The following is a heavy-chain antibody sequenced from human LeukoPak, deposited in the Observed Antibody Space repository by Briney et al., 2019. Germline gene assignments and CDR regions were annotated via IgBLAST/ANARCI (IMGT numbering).Heavy chain of an antibody. V-gene: IGHV4-61*05. D-gene: IGHD3-22*01. CDR2: IYYSGST. CDR3: ARGPTYYYDSRYAFDI. CDR1: GFSLSTSGVG. J-gene: IGHJ3*02. Sequence: SGPTLLKPTQTLTLTCTFSGFSLSTSGVGVGWIRQPPGKGLEGIGYIYYSGSTNYNPSLKSRVTISVDTSKNQFSLKLSSVTAADTAVYYCARGPTYYYDSRYAFDIWGQGTMVTVSS.